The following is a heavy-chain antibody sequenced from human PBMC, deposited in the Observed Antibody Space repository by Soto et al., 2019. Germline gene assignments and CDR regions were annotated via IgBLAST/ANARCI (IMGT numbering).Heavy chain of an antibody. CDR2: INGDTGKA. J-gene: IGHJ5*02. CDR3: ARDAGGLNSGSYGWFDP. V-gene: IGHV1-3*01. CDR1: GYNFSTYS. D-gene: IGHD1-26*01. Sequence: QVHLVQSGAEVRKPGASVKVSCKASGYNFSTYSMYWVRQAPGQRLEWMGWINGDTGKARYSQKYQGRLTITRDTTASTAYMELSSLRSDDTGLFYCARDAGGLNSGSYGWFDPWGQGTLVTVSS.